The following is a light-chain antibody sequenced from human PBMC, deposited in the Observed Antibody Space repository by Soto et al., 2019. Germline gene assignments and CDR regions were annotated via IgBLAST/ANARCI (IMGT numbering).Light chain of an antibody. V-gene: IGKV3-15*01. CDR1: QSVSSN. CDR3: QQYNNWPWT. Sequence: EIVMTQSPATLSVSPGERATLSCRASQSVSSNLAWYQQKPGQAPRLLIHGASTRATGFPARFSGSGSGTDFTLTISSLQSEDFAVYYCQQYNNWPWTFGQGTTGDIK. J-gene: IGKJ1*01. CDR2: GAS.